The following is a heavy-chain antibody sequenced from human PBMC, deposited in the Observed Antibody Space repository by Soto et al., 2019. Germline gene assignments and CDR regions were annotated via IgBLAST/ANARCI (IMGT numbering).Heavy chain of an antibody. J-gene: IGHJ4*02. Sequence: GGSLKISCKGSGYNFSGYWIAWVRQMPGKGVELMGIIYPNDSDTRYRTSFQGKVTISADKSISSAYLQWSSLRAADNAMYYCARGGVSTRTFDYWGQGTPVTVSS. CDR2: IYPNDSDT. D-gene: IGHD3-3*01. V-gene: IGHV5-51*01. CDR3: ARGGVSTRTFDY. CDR1: GYNFSGYW.